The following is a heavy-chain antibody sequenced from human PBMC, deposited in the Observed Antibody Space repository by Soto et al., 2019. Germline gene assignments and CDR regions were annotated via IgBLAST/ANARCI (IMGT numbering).Heavy chain of an antibody. CDR3: ARLNSYDSSGYYDGADY. J-gene: IGHJ4*02. CDR2: ISSSGSTI. D-gene: IGHD3-22*01. V-gene: IGHV3-48*03. Sequence: GGSLRLSCAASGFTFSSYEMNWVRQAPGKGLEWVSYISSSGSTIYYADSVKGRFTISRDNAKNSLYLQMNSLRAEDTAVYYCARLNSYDSSGYYDGADYWGQGTLVTVSS. CDR1: GFTFSSYE.